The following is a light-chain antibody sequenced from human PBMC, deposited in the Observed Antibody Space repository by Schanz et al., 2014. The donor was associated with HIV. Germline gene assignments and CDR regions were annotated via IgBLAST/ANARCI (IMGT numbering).Light chain of an antibody. CDR1: YSNIGHDN. V-gene: IGLV1-44*01. CDR2: NDY. CDR3: CSYTTTSTYV. J-gene: IGLJ1*01. Sequence: QSVLTQPPSASGAPGQRVTIACSGSYSNIGHDNVYWYQQLPGTAPKLLVYNDYQRPSGVSNRFSGSKSGNTASLTISGLQAEDEADYYCCSYTTTSTYVFGAGTKLTVL.